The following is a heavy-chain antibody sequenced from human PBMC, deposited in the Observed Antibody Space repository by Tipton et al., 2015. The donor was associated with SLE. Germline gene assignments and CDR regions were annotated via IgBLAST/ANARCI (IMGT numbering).Heavy chain of an antibody. J-gene: IGHJ5*02. V-gene: IGHV4-61*01. Sequence: TLSLTCTVSGASVSSTSNDWTWIRQPPGKGLEWIGYIYYSGSTNYNPSLKSRVTISVDTSKNQFSLKLSSVTAADTAVYYCARFGPLYCSSTSCLNWFDPWGQGTLVTVSS. D-gene: IGHD2-2*01. CDR1: GASVSSTSND. CDR3: ARFGPLYCSSTSCLNWFDP. CDR2: IYYSGST.